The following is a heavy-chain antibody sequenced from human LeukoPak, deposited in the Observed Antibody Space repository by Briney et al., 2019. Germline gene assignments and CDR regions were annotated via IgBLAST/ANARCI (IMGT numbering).Heavy chain of an antibody. CDR3: ARDLGYSYGPSYYFDY. V-gene: IGHV4-59*12. Sequence: SETLSLTCTVSGGSISSYYWSWIRQPPGKGLEWIGYIYYSGSTNYNPSLKSRVTMSVDTSKNQFSLKLSSVTAADTAVYYCARDLGYSYGPSYYFDYWGQETLVTVSS. J-gene: IGHJ4*02. CDR1: GGSISSYY. D-gene: IGHD5-18*01. CDR2: IYYSGST.